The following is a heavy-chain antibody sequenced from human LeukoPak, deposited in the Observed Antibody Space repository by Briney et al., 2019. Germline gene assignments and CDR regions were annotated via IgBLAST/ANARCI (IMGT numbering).Heavy chain of an antibody. J-gene: IGHJ4*02. CDR3: AKEEMATAYSFHGTFHY. V-gene: IGHV3-30*02. D-gene: IGHD5-24*01. Sequence: PGGSLRLSCAASGFTFSSYGMHWVRQAPGKGLEWVAFIQYNGDKIYYADSVKGRFTISRDNSKNTLYLQMNSLRAEDTAVYYCAKEEMATAYSFHGTFHYWGQGPLVGVSS. CDR2: IQYNGDKI. CDR1: GFTFSSYG.